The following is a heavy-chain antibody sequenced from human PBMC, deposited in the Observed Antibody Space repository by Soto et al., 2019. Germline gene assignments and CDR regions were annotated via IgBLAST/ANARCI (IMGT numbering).Heavy chain of an antibody. CDR1: GFTFSSYA. CDR3: AKPPRIVGATPHWGSTDY. Sequence: GGSLRLSCATSGFTFSSYAMSWFRQAQGKGLEWVSAISGSGGSTYYADSVKGRFTISRDNSKNALYLQMNSLRAEDTAVYYCAKPPRIVGATPHWGSTDYWGQGTLDTVSS. CDR2: ISGSGGST. J-gene: IGHJ4*02. D-gene: IGHD1-26*01. V-gene: IGHV3-23*01.